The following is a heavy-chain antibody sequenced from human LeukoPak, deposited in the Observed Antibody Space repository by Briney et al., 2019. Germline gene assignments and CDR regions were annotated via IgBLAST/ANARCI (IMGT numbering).Heavy chain of an antibody. V-gene: IGHV3-20*04. J-gene: IGHJ4*02. CDR2: INWNGEST. CDR1: GFTFDDYG. CDR3: ARATAAGFDY. D-gene: IGHD6-13*01. Sequence: GGSLRLSCAASGFTFDDYGMSWVRQAPGKGLEWVSGINWNGESTGYVDSVKGRFTISRDNAKNSLYLQMNSLRAADTAFYYCARATAAGFDYWDQGTLVTVSS.